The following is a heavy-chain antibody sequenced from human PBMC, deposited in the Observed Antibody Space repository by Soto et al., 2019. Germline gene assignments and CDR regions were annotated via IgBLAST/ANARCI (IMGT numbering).Heavy chain of an antibody. V-gene: IGHV3-15*01. CDR2: IKSKTDGGTT. D-gene: IGHD4-17*01. Sequence: GGSLRLSCAASGFTFSNAWMSWVRQAPGKGLEWVGRIKSKTDGGTTDYAEPVKGRFTISREDSKNTVYLQMNSLKTEDTAVYYCTTDHRHSPDYGDYSGYYYYMDVWGKGTTVTVSS. CDR1: GFTFSNAW. J-gene: IGHJ6*03. CDR3: TTDHRHSPDYGDYSGYYYYMDV.